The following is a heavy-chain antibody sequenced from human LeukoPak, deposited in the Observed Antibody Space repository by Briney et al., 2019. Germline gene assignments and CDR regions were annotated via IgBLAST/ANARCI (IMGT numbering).Heavy chain of an antibody. D-gene: IGHD6-13*01. CDR2: MNPNSGNT. CDR3: ASRSLRTVAAAGTTGSYGMDV. J-gene: IGHJ6*02. CDR1: GYTFTSYD. V-gene: IGHV1-8*01. Sequence: RASVKVSCKASGYTFTSYDINWVRQATGQGLEWMGWMNPNSGNTGYAQKFQGRVTMTRNTSISTAYMELSSLRSEDTAVYYCASRSLRTVAAAGTTGSYGMDVWGQGTTVTVSS.